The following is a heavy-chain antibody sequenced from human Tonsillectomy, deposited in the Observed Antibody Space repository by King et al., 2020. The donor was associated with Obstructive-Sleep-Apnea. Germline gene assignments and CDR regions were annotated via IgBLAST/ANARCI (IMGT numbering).Heavy chain of an antibody. J-gene: IGHJ4*02. CDR2: IYYSGIT. CDR1: CGSISSYY. CDR3: ARRDILTGPFDY. D-gene: IGHD3-9*01. Sequence: VQLQESGPGLVKPSETLSLTCTVSCGSISSYYWSWIRQPPGKGLEWIWYIYYSGITRYNPSLKSRGTISVDTSKNQFSLKLSSVTAADTAVYYCARRDILTGPFDYWGQGTLVTVSS. V-gene: IGHV4-59*08.